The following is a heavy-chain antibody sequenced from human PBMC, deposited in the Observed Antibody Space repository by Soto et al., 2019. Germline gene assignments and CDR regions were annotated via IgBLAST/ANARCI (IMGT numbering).Heavy chain of an antibody. D-gene: IGHD3-22*01. Sequence: GGSLRPSCAASGFTFSSYSMNWVRQAPGKGLEWVSSISSSSSYIYYADSVKGRFTISRDNAKNSLYLKMNSLRAEDTAVYYCARKYDSSGYPHDIRGQGTMVTVSS. J-gene: IGHJ3*02. CDR3: ARKYDSSGYPHDI. CDR1: GFTFSSYS. CDR2: ISSSSSYI. V-gene: IGHV3-21*01.